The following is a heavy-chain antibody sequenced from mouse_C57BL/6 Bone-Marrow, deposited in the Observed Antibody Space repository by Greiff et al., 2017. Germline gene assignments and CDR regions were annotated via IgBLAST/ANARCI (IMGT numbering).Heavy chain of an antibody. CDR1: GFTFSSYA. V-gene: IGHV5-4*01. J-gene: IGHJ3*01. CDR3: AREDDYDEAWFAY. Sequence: EVQLQESGGGLVKPGGSLKLSCAASGFTFSSYAMSWVRQTPEKRLEWVATISDGGSYTYYPDNVKGRFTISRDNAKNNLYLQMSHLKSEDTAMYYCAREDDYDEAWFAYWGQGTLVTVSA. D-gene: IGHD2-4*01. CDR2: ISDGGSYT.